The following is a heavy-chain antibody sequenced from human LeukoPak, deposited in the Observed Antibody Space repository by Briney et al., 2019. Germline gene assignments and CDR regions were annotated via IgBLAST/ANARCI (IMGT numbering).Heavy chain of an antibody. D-gene: IGHD1-14*01. CDR3: VRHDLIGITGGNFDY. Sequence: SETLSLTCTVSGGSISSSRYYWGYIRQPPGKGLEWLGSIYYTGSTYYNPSLKSRVTVSVDTSKNQFSLKLNSVTAADTAVYYCVRHDLIGITGGNFDYWGQGTLVSVTS. CDR2: IYYTGST. J-gene: IGHJ4*02. V-gene: IGHV4-39*01. CDR1: GGSISSSRYY.